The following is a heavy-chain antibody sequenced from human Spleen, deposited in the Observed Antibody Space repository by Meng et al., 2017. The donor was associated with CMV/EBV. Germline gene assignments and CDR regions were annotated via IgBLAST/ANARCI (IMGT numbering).Heavy chain of an antibody. CDR1: GLTFSKAW. V-gene: IGHV3-15*05. J-gene: IGHJ4*02. D-gene: IGHD2-2*01. Sequence: GLTFSKAWMSWVRQAPGKGLDWVGRIKSETDGGTTDYAAPVKGRFTISRDDSKNRLYLQMNSLKTEDTAVYYCTTEQYCSSTSYSDYWGQGTLVTVSS. CDR3: TTEQYCSSTSYSDY. CDR2: IKSETDGGTT.